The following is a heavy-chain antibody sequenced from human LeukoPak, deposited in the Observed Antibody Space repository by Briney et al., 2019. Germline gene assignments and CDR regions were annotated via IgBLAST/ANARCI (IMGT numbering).Heavy chain of an antibody. J-gene: IGHJ6*02. CDR2: IYYSGST. CDR1: GGSISSYY. CDR3: ARGVLWFGNYGMDV. D-gene: IGHD3-10*01. Sequence: SETLSLTCTVSGGSISSYYWSWIRQPPGEGLEWIGYIYYSGSTNYNPSLKSRVTISVDTSKNQFSLKLSSVTAADTAVYYCARGVLWFGNYGMDVWGQGTTVTVSS. V-gene: IGHV4-59*01.